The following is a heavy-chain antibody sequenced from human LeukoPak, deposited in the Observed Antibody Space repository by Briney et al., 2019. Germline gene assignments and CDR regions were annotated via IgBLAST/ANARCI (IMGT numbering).Heavy chain of an antibody. J-gene: IGHJ4*02. D-gene: IGHD6-19*01. V-gene: IGHV3-74*01. CDR1: GFALSKYW. CDR2: IDQNGSNR. Sequence: GGSLRLSCAASGFALSKYWMHWVRQAPGKGLVWVSRIDQNGSNRNYADSVKGRFTISRDNAKNMVYLQMNSLRAEDTAVYYCTTHPWQWLVLPAGEPVYWGQGTLVTVSS. CDR3: TTHPWQWLVLPAGEPVY.